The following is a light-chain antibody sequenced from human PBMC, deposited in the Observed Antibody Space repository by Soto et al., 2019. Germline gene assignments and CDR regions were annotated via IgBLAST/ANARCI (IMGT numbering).Light chain of an antibody. J-gene: IGLJ1*01. V-gene: IGLV2-14*01. CDR2: EVS. Sequence: QAALTQPASVSGSPGQSITISCTGPSSDVGGYNYASWYQQHPGKAPKLLIYEVSSRPSGVSNRFSGSKSVNTASLTISGLQPEDEADYYGSSYTTSSTGVFGTGTKGALL. CDR3: SSYTTSSTGV. CDR1: SSDVGGYNY.